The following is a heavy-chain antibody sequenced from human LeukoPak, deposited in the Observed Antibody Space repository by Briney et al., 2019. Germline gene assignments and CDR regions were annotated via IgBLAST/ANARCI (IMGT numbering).Heavy chain of an antibody. D-gene: IGHD2-2*01. CDR3: ARDVGVPAAPDAFDI. CDR2: ISSSSSYI. Sequence: GGSLRLSCAASGFTFSSYSMNWVRQAPGKGLEWVSSISSSSSYIYYADSVKGRFTISRDNAKNSLYLQMNSLRAEDTAVYYCARDVGVPAAPDAFDIWGQGTMVTVSS. J-gene: IGHJ3*02. CDR1: GFTFSSYS. V-gene: IGHV3-21*01.